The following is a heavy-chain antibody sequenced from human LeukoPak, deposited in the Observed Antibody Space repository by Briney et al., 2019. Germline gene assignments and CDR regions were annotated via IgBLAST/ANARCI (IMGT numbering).Heavy chain of an antibody. V-gene: IGHV4-31*03. Sequence: SETLSLTCTVSGYSISSGGYYWSWIRQHPGKGLEWIGYIYYSGSTYYNPSLKSRVTISVDTSKNQFSLKLSSVTAADTAVYYCARVPRSYYYYYYMDVWGQGTTVTVSS. CDR2: IYYSGST. J-gene: IGHJ6*03. CDR3: ARVPRSYYYYYYMDV. CDR1: GYSISSGGYY.